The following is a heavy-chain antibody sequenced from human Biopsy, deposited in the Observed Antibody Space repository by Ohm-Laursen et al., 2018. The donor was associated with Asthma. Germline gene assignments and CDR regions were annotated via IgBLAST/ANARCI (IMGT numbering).Heavy chain of an antibody. CDR1: GGSISVSNW. Sequence: SDTLSLTCDVSGGSISVSNWWSWVRQPPGRGLEWIGQIYHLGNASYNPSLKSRVTMSVDKSKNQFSLKLTSVTAADTAVYFCARRWRSYDSSNYYLDQWGQGTLVTVSS. CDR2: IYHLGNA. V-gene: IGHV4-4*02. D-gene: IGHD3-22*01. J-gene: IGHJ4*02. CDR3: ARRWRSYDSSNYYLDQ.